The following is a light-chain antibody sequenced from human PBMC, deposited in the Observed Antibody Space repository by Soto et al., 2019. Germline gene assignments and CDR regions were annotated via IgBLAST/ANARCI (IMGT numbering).Light chain of an antibody. CDR1: QSVSSSY. CDR3: QQYGSSPT. V-gene: IGKV3-20*01. J-gene: IGKJ1*01. Sequence: EIVLTQSPGTLSLSPGERATLSCRASQSVSSSYLAWYQQKPGQAPRLLIYGASCRATGIPDRFSGSGSGTDFTLTISRLEPEDFAVYYCQQYGSSPTFSQGTKVEIK. CDR2: GAS.